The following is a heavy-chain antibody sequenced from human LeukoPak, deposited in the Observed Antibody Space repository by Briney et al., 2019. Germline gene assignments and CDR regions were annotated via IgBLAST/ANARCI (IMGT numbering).Heavy chain of an antibody. J-gene: IGHJ4*02. Sequence: GGSLRLSCAASGFTFSSYSMNWVRQAPGKGLEWVSSISSSSSYIYYADSVKGRFTISRDNAKNSLYLQMNSLRAEDTAVYYCARDLGSSTTMIVIWSEGGFDYWGQGTLVTVPS. CDR2: ISSSSSYI. D-gene: IGHD3-22*01. CDR1: GFTFSSYS. V-gene: IGHV3-21*01. CDR3: ARDLGSSTTMIVIWSEGGFDY.